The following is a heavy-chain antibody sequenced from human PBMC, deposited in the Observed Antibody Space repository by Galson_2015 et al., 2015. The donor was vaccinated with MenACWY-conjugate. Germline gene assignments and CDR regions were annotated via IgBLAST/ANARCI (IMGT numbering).Heavy chain of an antibody. CDR3: ARSRALYCSSTSCPGPIFDY. CDR2: IYYSGST. Sequence: ETLSLTCTVSGGSISSSSYYWGWIRQPPGKGLEWIGSIYYSGSTYYNPSLKSRVTISVDTSKNQFSLKLSSVTAADTAVYYCARSRALYCSSTSCPGPIFDYWGQGTLVTVSS. V-gene: IGHV4-39*01. CDR1: GGSISSSSYY. D-gene: IGHD2-2*01. J-gene: IGHJ4*02.